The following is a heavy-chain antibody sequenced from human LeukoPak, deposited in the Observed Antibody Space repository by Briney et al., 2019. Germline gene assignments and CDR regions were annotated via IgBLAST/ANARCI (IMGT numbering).Heavy chain of an antibody. CDR3: ARTLPYYDILTGYSPYWFDP. CDR2: IYYSGST. D-gene: IGHD3-9*01. Sequence: PSETLSLTCTVSGGSISSYFWTWIRQPPGKGLEWIGYIYYSGSTYYNPSLKSRVTISVDTSKNQLSLKLSSVTAADTAVYYCARTLPYYDILTGYSPYWFDPWGQGTLVTVSS. J-gene: IGHJ5*02. CDR1: GGSISSYF. V-gene: IGHV4-59*06.